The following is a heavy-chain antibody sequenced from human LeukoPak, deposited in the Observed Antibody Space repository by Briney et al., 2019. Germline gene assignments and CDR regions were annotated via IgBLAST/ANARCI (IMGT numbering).Heavy chain of an antibody. CDR3: ASLYSSGY. CDR1: GGSISSYY. D-gene: IGHD6-19*01. Sequence: SETLSLTCTVSGGSISSYYWSWIRQPPGKGLEWIGYIYYSGSTNYNPPLKSRVTMSVDTSKNQFSLKLSSVTAADTAVYYCASLYSSGYWGQGTLVTVSS. J-gene: IGHJ4*02. V-gene: IGHV4-59*12. CDR2: IYYSGST.